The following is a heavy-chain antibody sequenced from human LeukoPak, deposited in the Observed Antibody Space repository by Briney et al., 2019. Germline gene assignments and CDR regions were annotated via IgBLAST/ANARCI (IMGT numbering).Heavy chain of an antibody. D-gene: IGHD6-25*01. J-gene: IGHJ4*02. CDR3: AREVSSGYFDF. CDR2: IITSGSTI. Sequence: GGSLRLSFAASGFTFSSYEMNWVRQAPGKGLEWVSYIITSGSTIYYADSVRGRFTTSRDNAKKSLYLQMNSLRAEDTAVYYCAREVSSGYFDFWGQGILVIVSS. V-gene: IGHV3-48*03. CDR1: GFTFSSYE.